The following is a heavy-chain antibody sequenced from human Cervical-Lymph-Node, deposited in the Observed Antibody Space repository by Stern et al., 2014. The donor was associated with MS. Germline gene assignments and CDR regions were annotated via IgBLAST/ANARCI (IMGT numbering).Heavy chain of an antibody. CDR1: GFTFSTYG. J-gene: IGHJ5*01. CDR3: AKKSGSGWYFVS. Sequence: EVQLVESGGGLVQPGGSLRLSCAASGFTFSTYGMSWVRRAPGKGLQFVSAISTTGGPTYYADSVQAAFTISLDHSPTTPILPMNSVRAEDTAVYYCAKKSGSGWYFVSWGQGSLVTVSS. D-gene: IGHD6-19*01. V-gene: IGHV3-23*04. CDR2: ISTTGGPT.